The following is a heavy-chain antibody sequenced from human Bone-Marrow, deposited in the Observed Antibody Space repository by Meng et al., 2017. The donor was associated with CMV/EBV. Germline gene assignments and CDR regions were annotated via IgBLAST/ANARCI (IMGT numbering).Heavy chain of an antibody. CDR3: AKDSLLTSCYTCYYGMDV. CDR2: IRYDGSNK. Sequence: GGSLRLSCAASGFTFDDYAMHWVRQAPGKGLEWVAFIRYDGSNKYYADSVKGRFTISRDNSKNTLYLQMNSLRAEDTAVYYCAKDSLLTSCYTCYYGMDVWGQGTTVTVSS. V-gene: IGHV3-30*02. D-gene: IGHD2-2*02. CDR1: GFTFDDYA. J-gene: IGHJ6*02.